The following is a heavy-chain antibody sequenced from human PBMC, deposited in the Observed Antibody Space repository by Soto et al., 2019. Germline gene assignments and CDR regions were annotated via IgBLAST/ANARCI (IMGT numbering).Heavy chain of an antibody. V-gene: IGHV1-18*01. CDR3: TRGYDYLWGSYRHFDY. CDR2: ITAYNGNT. J-gene: IGHJ4*02. Sequence: QVRLVQSGAEVKKPGASVKVSCKASGYTFTSYGISWVRQAPGQGLEWMGWITAYNGNTNYAQKLQGRVTLTADTSTSTAYIELRSLRSDDTAVYYCTRGYDYLWGSYRHFDYWGQGTLVTVSS. CDR1: GYTFTSYG. D-gene: IGHD3-16*02.